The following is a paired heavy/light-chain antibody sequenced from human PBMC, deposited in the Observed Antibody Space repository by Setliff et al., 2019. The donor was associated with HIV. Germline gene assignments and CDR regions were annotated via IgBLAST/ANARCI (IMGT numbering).Heavy chain of an antibody. Sequence: QLQLQESGPGLVKPSETLSLTCTVSGGSISSSSYYWGWIRQPPGKGLEWIGSIYYSGSTYYNPSLKSRVTISVDTSKNQFSLKLSSVTAADTAVYYCASEKSSDIVVVVAADDAFDIWGQGTMVTVSS. CDR1: GGSISSSSYY. CDR3: ASEKSSDIVVVVAADDAFDI. CDR2: IYYSGST. D-gene: IGHD2-15*01. J-gene: IGHJ3*02. V-gene: IGHV4-39*07.
Light chain of an antibody. CDR3: SSYTSSSTLDRV. Sequence: QSALTQPASVSGSPGQSITISCTGTSSDVGGYNYVSWYQQHPGKAPKLMIYDVSNRPSGVSNRFSGSKSGNTASLTISGLQAEDEADYYCSSYTSSSTLDRVFGGGTKLTVL. J-gene: IGLJ2*01. CDR2: DVS. CDR1: SSDVGGYNY. V-gene: IGLV2-14*01.